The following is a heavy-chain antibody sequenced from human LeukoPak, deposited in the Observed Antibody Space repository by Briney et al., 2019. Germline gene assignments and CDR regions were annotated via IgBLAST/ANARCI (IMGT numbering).Heavy chain of an antibody. CDR2: ICSSSSYT. J-gene: IGHJ5*02. CDR1: GFTFSDYY. D-gene: IGHD5-24*01. Sequence: GGSLRLSCAASGFTFSDYYMSWIRQAPGKGLEWVSYICSSSSYTNYADSVKGRFIISRDNAKNSLYLQMNSLIAEDTAVYYCARVVEMATIHFLTLRHYNWFDPWGQGTLVTVSS. CDR3: ARVVEMATIHFLTLRHYNWFDP. V-gene: IGHV3-11*05.